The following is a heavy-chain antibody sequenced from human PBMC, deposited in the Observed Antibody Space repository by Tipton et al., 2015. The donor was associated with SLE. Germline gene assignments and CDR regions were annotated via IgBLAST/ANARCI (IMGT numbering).Heavy chain of an antibody. CDR1: GGSISSHY. D-gene: IGHD6-6*01. J-gene: IGHJ6*03. Sequence: GLVKPSETLSLTCTVSGGSISSHYWSWIRQPPGKGLEWIGYIYYSGSTNYNPSLKSRVTISVDTSKNQFSLKLSSVTAADTAVYYCARGSGSSSAHYYYYMDVRGKGTTVTVSS. V-gene: IGHV4-59*11. CDR3: ARGSGSSSAHYYYYMDV. CDR2: IYYSGST.